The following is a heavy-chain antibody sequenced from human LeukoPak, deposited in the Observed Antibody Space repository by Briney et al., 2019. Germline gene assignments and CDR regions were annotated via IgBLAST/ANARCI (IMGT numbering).Heavy chain of an antibody. D-gene: IGHD2/OR15-2a*01. CDR2: ISSSSSYI. Sequence: KAGGSLRLSCAASGFTFSSYSMNWVRQAPGKGLEWVSSISSSSSYIYYADSVKGRFTISRDNAKNSLYLQMNSLRAEDTAVYYCARALQRIGDYWGQGTLVTASS. J-gene: IGHJ4*02. CDR3: ARALQRIGDY. CDR1: GFTFSSYS. V-gene: IGHV3-21*01.